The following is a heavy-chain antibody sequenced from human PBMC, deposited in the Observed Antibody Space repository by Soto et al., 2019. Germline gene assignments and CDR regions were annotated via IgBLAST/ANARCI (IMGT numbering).Heavy chain of an antibody. CDR3: ANLHRGSTPFDP. CDR1: GFTFSSYA. J-gene: IGHJ5*02. CDR2: ISRSGGST. D-gene: IGHD6-13*01. Sequence: EVQLLESGGGLVQPGGSLRLSCAASGFTFSSYAMSWVRQAPGKGLEWVSAISRSGGSTYYADSVKGRFTISRDNSKNTLYLQMNSLRAEDTAVYYCANLHRGSTPFDPWGQGTLVTVSS. V-gene: IGHV3-23*01.